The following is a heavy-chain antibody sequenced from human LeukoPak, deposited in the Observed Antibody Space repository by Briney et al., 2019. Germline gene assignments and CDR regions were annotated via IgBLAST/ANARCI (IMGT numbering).Heavy chain of an antibody. D-gene: IGHD3-22*01. CDR2: ISSSSSYI. J-gene: IGHJ4*02. CDR3: ARDQYYYDSSGRSRIFFDY. Sequence: PGGSLRLSCAASGFTFGSYSMNWVRQAPGKGLEWVSSISSSSSYIYYADSVKGRFTISRDNAKNSLYLQMNSLRAEDTAVYYCARDQYYYDSSGRSRIFFDYWGQGTLVTVSS. V-gene: IGHV3-21*01. CDR1: GFTFGSYS.